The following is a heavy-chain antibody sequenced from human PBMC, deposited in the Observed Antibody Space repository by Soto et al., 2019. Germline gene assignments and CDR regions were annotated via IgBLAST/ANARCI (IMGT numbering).Heavy chain of an antibody. CDR3: ARDSKAYTGYDPQYFYGMDV. J-gene: IGHJ6*02. D-gene: IGHD5-12*01. Sequence: HVQLQESGPGLVKPSQTLSLTCTVSGGSISSGGYYWSWIRQRPGKGLERIGYIYYTGTTYYDPSIRTLLFIALDTSKGQFSRKLSSVTAADTAVYYCARDSKAYTGYDPQYFYGMDVWGRGTTVTVTS. CDR2: IYYTGTT. V-gene: IGHV4-31*01. CDR1: GGSISSGGYY.